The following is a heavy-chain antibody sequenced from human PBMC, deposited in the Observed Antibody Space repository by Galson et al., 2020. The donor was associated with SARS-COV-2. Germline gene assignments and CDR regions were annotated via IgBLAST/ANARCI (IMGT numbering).Heavy chain of an antibody. V-gene: IGHV4-30-2*01. J-gene: IGHJ3*02. Sequence: SQPLSLTCAVSGTSTSSGSYSCNWIRQPPRQGLEWIGYTSPSGGTYYNPSLKSRVTISGDRSKNQFSLRLSSVTAADTAVYYCARLHYGEYAPEAFDIWGPGQGSP. D-gene: IGHD4-17*01. CDR1: GTSTSSGSYS. CDR2: TSPSGGT. CDR3: ARLHYGEYAPEAFDI.